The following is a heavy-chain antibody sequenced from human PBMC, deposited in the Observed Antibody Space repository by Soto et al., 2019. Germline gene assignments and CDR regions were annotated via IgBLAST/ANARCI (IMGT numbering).Heavy chain of an antibody. J-gene: IGHJ4*02. CDR1: GFTFNTFW. CDR2: IKHDGSET. V-gene: IGHV3-7*03. D-gene: IGHD2-15*01. CDR3: ARDFATHCSGSTCYPYAY. Sequence: GSLRLSCAASGFTFNTFWMSWVRQSPGKGLEWVANIKHDGSETYYVDSVKGRFTISRDNAKNSLFLQMNTLRAEDTAVYYCARDFATHCSGSTCYPYAYWGQGALVTVSS.